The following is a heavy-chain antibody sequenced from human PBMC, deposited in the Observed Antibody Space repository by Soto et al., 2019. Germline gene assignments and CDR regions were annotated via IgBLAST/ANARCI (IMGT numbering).Heavy chain of an antibody. Sequence: QVQLVQSGAEVKKPGSSVKVSCKVSGGTFSNYAIDWVRLAPGHGLEWMGGIVPIFGTTYYTQKFQGRAAITADDSTTTAYLEMSSLRSEDPAIYYCARVEAVAGLYNYPGLDVWGQGTAVTVSS. J-gene: IGHJ6*02. CDR1: GGTFSNYA. D-gene: IGHD6-19*01. V-gene: IGHV1-69*12. CDR2: IVPIFGTT. CDR3: ARVEAVAGLYNYPGLDV.